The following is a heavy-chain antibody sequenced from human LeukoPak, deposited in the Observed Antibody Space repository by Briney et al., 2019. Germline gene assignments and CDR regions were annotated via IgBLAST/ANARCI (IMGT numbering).Heavy chain of an antibody. CDR3: ARDGGSSWYFDY. V-gene: IGHV3-21*01. Sequence: GGSLRLSCAASGFTFDDYGMTWVRQVPGKGLEWVSYISSSSSYIYYADSVKGRFTISRDNAKNSLYLQMNSLRAEDTAVYYCARDGGSSWYFDYWGQGTLVTVSS. J-gene: IGHJ4*02. CDR2: ISSSSSYI. D-gene: IGHD6-13*01. CDR1: GFTFDDYG.